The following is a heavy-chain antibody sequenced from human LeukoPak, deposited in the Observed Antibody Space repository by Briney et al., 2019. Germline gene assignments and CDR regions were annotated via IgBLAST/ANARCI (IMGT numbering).Heavy chain of an antibody. Sequence: ASVKVSCKASGYTFTSYGISWVRQAPGQGLEWMGWISAYNGNTNYAQKLRGRVTMTTDTSTSTAYMELRSLRSDDTAVYYCARDLRFLEWLFGATSDYYYGMDVWGQGTTVTVSS. J-gene: IGHJ6*02. D-gene: IGHD3-3*01. CDR1: GYTFTSYG. CDR2: ISAYNGNT. CDR3: ARDLRFLEWLFGATSDYYYGMDV. V-gene: IGHV1-18*01.